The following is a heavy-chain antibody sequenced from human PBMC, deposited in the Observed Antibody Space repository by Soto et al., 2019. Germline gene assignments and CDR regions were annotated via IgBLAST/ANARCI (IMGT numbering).Heavy chain of an antibody. Sequence: ESVGGLVQPGGSLRLSCAASGFTLSSYEMNWVRQAPGKGLEWVSYISGSGRTIYYADSVKGRFTISRDNAKNSLYLQMNSLRAEDTAVYYCARSGTYEPLYYWGQGTLVTVSS. CDR1: GFTLSSYE. J-gene: IGHJ4*02. D-gene: IGHD1-26*01. CDR3: ARSGTYEPLYY. CDR2: ISGSGRTI. V-gene: IGHV3-48*03.